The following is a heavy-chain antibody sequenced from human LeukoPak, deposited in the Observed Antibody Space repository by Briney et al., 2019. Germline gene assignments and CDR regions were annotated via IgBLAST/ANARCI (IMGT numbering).Heavy chain of an antibody. D-gene: IGHD3-22*01. V-gene: IGHV3-7*01. CDR3: ARGYYGGYYDSSGYHRVDAFDI. J-gene: IGHJ3*02. CDR1: GFTFSSYA. Sequence: PGGSLRLSCAASGFTFSSYAMSWVRQAPGKGLEWVANIKQDGSEKYYVDSVKGRFTISRDNAKNSLYLQMNSLRAEDTAVYYCARGYYGGYYDSSGYHRVDAFDIWGQGIMVTVSS. CDR2: IKQDGSEK.